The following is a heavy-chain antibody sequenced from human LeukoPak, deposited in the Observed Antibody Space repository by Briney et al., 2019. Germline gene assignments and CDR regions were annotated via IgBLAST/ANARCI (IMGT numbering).Heavy chain of an antibody. J-gene: IGHJ3*02. CDR1: GFTFSSYA. D-gene: IGHD5-24*01. V-gene: IGHV3-23*01. Sequence: GGSLRLSCAASGFTFSSYAMNWVRQAPGKGLEWVSSGHSDGTTYYADSVKGRFTVSRDNAKNSLYLQMNSLRAEDTALYYCAKDSKVDMTKTFDIWGQGTMVTVSS. CDR3: AKDSKVDMTKTFDI. CDR2: SGHSDGTT.